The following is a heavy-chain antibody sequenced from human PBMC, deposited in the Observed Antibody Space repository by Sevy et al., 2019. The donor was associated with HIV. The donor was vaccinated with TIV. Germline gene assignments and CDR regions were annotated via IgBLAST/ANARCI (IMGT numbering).Heavy chain of an antibody. J-gene: IGHJ5*02. CDR1: DGSFSGYY. D-gene: IGHD2-2*01. Sequence: SEILSLTCAVHDGSFSGYYWNWIRQLPGKGLEWIGEINESGITYYNPSLKSRVTISVDTSKKQFSLKLNSVTAVDSAVYFCARSPPVVVVPGAPSWFDPWGQGTLVTVSS. CDR3: ARSPPVVVVPGAPSWFDP. V-gene: IGHV4-34*01. CDR2: INESGIT.